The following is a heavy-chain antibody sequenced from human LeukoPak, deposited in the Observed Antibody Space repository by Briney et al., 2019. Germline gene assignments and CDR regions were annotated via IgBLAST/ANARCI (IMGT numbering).Heavy chain of an antibody. CDR1: GGTFSSYA. Sequence: SVKVSCKASGGTFSSYAISWVRQAPGQGLEWMGGIIPIFGTAIYAQKFQGRVTITADESTSTAYMELSSLRSEDTAVYYCAHQTYCSSTSFYPGYFDYWGQGTLVTVSS. V-gene: IGHV1-69*13. D-gene: IGHD2-2*01. CDR3: AHQTYCSSTSFYPGYFDY. J-gene: IGHJ4*02. CDR2: IIPIFGTA.